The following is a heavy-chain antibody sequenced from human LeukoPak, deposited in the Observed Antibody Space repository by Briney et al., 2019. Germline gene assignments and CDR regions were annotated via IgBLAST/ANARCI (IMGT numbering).Heavy chain of an antibody. CDR2: IYYSGST. V-gene: IGHV4-59*01. CDR3: ARSRTPYANYYFDD. Sequence: PSETLSLTCTVSGGSISSYYWSWIRQPPGKGLEWIGYIYYSGSTNYNPSLKSRVTISVDTSKNQFSLKLSSVTAADTAVYYCARSRTPYANYYFDDWGQGTLVTVSS. J-gene: IGHJ4*02. D-gene: IGHD4/OR15-4a*01. CDR1: GGSISSYY.